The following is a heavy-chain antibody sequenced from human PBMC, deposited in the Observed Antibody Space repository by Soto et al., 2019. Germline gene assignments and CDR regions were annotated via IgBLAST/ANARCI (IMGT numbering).Heavy chain of an antibody. J-gene: IGHJ4*02. Sequence: QVQLVQSGGEVKKPGASVKVSCKASGDTVTNYGISWVQQAPGQGLEWLGWISFYNGHTNYAMKFQDRITFTTDTSTSTASMELRSLTSDYTAVYYCASATSLAGAGKETWGQGTLVTVSS. CDR3: ASATSLAGAGKET. D-gene: IGHD6-19*01. V-gene: IGHV1-18*01. CDR2: ISFYNGHT. CDR1: GDTVTNYG.